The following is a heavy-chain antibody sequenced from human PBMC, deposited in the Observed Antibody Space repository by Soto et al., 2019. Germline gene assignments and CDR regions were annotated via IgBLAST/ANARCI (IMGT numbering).Heavy chain of an antibody. V-gene: IGHV4-31*03. J-gene: IGHJ4*02. D-gene: IGHD3-16*01. CDR3: ARDGGLPPTYFDY. Sequence: PSETLSLTCTVSGGSISSGGYYWSWIRQHPGKGLEWIGYIYYSGSTYYNPSLKSRVTISVDTSKNQFSLKLSSVTAADTAVYYCARDGGLPPTYFDYWGQGTLVTVSS. CDR1: GGSISSGGYY. CDR2: IYYSGST.